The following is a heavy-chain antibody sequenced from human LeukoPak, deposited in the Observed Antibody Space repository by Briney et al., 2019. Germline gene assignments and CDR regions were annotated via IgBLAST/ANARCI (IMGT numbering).Heavy chain of an antibody. Sequence: ASVKVSCKASGYTFTGYYMHWVRQAPGQGLEWMGWINPNSGDTNYAQKFQGRVTMTRDTSISTAYMDLSRLRPDDTAVYYCARGRVVSAVYYYMDVWGKGTTVTISS. CDR1: GYTFTGYY. D-gene: IGHD2-2*01. J-gene: IGHJ6*03. CDR2: INPNSGDT. V-gene: IGHV1-2*02. CDR3: ARGRVVSAVYYYMDV.